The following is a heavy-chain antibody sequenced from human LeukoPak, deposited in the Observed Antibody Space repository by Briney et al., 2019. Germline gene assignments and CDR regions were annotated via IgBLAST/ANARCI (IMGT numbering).Heavy chain of an antibody. Sequence: GGSLRLSCAASGFTFSGYSMNWVRQAPGKGLERVSSITSSSSYIYYANSVKGRFTISRDNAEDSLYLQMNSLRSEDTAVYYCARGETSWTLPNDYWGQGTLVTVS. D-gene: IGHD2-2*01. J-gene: IGHJ4*02. V-gene: IGHV3-21*01. CDR1: GFTFSGYS. CDR2: ITSSSSYI. CDR3: ARGETSWTLPNDY.